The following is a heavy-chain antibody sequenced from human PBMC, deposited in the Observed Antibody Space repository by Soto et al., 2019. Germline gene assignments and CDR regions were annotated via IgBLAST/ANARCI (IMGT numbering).Heavy chain of an antibody. D-gene: IGHD4-17*01. J-gene: IGHJ4*02. CDR1: GFTFSSYA. Sequence: PGGSLRLSCAASGFTFSSYAMSWVRQAPGKGLEWVSAISGSGGSTYYADSVKGRFTVSRDNSKNTLYLQMNTLRAEDTAVYYCASSYGDYFFDYWGQGTLVTVSS. V-gene: IGHV3-23*01. CDR2: ISGSGGST. CDR3: ASSYGDYFFDY.